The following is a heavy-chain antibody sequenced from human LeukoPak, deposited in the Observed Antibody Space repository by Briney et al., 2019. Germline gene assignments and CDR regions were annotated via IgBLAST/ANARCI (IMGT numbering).Heavy chain of an antibody. CDR2: ISGSGASI. J-gene: IGHJ4*02. CDR3: AKFRVRSPAGYYFDY. CDR1: GFTLSSYA. Sequence: GGSLRLSCVASGFTLSSYAMGWVRQAPGKGLEWVSAISGSGASIYYSDSVKGRFAVSRDIPKNTLYLQMNSLRAEDTAIYYCAKFRVRSPAGYYFDYWGQGTLVTVSS. V-gene: IGHV3-23*01. D-gene: IGHD3-22*01.